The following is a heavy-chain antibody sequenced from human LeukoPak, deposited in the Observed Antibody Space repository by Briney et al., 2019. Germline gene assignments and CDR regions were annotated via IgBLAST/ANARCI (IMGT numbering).Heavy chain of an antibody. CDR3: ARDEWSHAFDI. V-gene: IGHV3-48*01. Sequence: GGSLRLSCAASGFTFSSYSMNWVRQAPGKGLEWVSYISSSSTIYYADSVKGRFTISRDNAKNSLYLQMNSLRAEDTAVYYCARDEWSHAFDIWGQGTMVTVSS. CDR1: GFTFSSYS. CDR2: ISSSSTI. D-gene: IGHD3-3*01. J-gene: IGHJ3*02.